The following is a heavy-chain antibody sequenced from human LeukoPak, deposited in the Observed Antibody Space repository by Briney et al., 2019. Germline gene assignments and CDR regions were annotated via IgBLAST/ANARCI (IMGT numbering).Heavy chain of an antibody. CDR3: ARGLNYYYYGMDV. CDR1: GGSISSYY. Sequence: SETLSLTCTVSGGSISSYYWSWIRQPPGKGLEWIGCIYYSGSTYYNPSLKSRVTLSIDTSKNQFSLKLSSVTAADTAVYYCARGLNYYYYGMDVWGQGTTVTVSS. V-gene: IGHV4-59*12. J-gene: IGHJ6*02. CDR2: IYYSGST.